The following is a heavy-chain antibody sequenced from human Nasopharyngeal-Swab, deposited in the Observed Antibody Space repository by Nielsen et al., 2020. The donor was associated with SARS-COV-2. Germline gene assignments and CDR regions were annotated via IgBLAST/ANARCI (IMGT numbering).Heavy chain of an antibody. V-gene: IGHV3-49*03. J-gene: IGHJ6*03. CDR1: GFTFGDYA. CDR3: TRVACSGGSCYSGYYYYYMDV. CDR2: IRSKAYGGTT. Sequence: GESLKISCTASGFTFGDYAMSWFRQAPGKGLEWVGFIRSKAYGGTTEYAASVKGRFTISRDDSKSIAYLQMNSLKTEDTAVYYCTRVACSGGSCYSGYYYYYMDVWGKGTTVTVSS. D-gene: IGHD2-15*01.